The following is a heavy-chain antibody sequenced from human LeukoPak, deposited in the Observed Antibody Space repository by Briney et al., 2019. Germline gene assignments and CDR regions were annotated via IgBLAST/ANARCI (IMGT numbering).Heavy chain of an antibody. CDR2: IYTSGST. CDR3: ARGGGDSSGKDAFDI. J-gene: IGHJ3*02. Sequence: SETLSLTCAVSGYSISSGYYWSWIRQPAGKGLEWIGRIYTSGSTNYNPSLKSRVTMSVDTSKNQFSLKLSSVTAADTAVYYCARGGGDSSGKDAFDIWGQGTMVTVSS. CDR1: GYSISSGYY. V-gene: IGHV4-4*07. D-gene: IGHD3-22*01.